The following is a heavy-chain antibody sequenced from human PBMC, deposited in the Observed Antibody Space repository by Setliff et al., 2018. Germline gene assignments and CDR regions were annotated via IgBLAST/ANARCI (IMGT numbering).Heavy chain of an antibody. Sequence: ASVKVSCKASGLTFTTFSISWVRQAPGQGPEWMGMIITNTGKTSYAQKFQGRVTMTTDTSTGTGYMELRSLRSDDTAVYFCARFGGSCSSSSCYASDLWGQGTMVTVSS. CDR1: GLTFTTFS. CDR2: IITNTGKT. D-gene: IGHD2-2*01. J-gene: IGHJ3*01. V-gene: IGHV1-18*01. CDR3: ARFGGSCSSSSCYASDL.